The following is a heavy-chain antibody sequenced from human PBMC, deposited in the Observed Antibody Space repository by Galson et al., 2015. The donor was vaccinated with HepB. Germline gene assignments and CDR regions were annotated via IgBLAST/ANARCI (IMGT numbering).Heavy chain of an antibody. D-gene: IGHD3-9*01. CDR1: GYTFTSYG. J-gene: IGHJ3*02. Sequence: QSGAEVKKPGASVKVSCKASGYTFTSYGISWVRQAPGQGLEWMGWIGAYNGNTNYAQKLQGRVTMTTDTSMSTAYMELRSLRSDDTAVYYCARLRRITIFPASAFDIWGQGTMVTVSS. CDR2: IGAYNGNT. V-gene: IGHV1-18*04. CDR3: ARLRRITIFPASAFDI.